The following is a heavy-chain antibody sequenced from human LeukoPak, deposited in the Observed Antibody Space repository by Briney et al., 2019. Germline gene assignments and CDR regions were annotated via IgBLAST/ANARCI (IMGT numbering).Heavy chain of an antibody. CDR3: AREWGVEYSGSDLGY. Sequence: GGSLRLSCAASGFTFSDYYMSWIRQAPGKGLEWVSYIISSGSPIYYADSVKGRFTISRDNSKNTLYLQMNSLRAEDTAVYYCAREWGVEYSGSDLGYWGQGTLVTVSS. CDR1: GFTFSDYY. D-gene: IGHD1-26*01. V-gene: IGHV3-11*04. J-gene: IGHJ4*02. CDR2: IISSGSPI.